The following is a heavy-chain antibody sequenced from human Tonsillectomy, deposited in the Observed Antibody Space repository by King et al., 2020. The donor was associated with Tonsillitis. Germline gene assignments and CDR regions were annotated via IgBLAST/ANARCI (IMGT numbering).Heavy chain of an antibody. CDR1: GFTFSSYA. V-gene: IGHV3-23*04. D-gene: IGHD3-22*01. Sequence: VQLVESGGGWVQPGGSLSLSCAASGFTFSSYAMSGVRQAPGKGLEWVSAIIGMGGCTYYADSVKCRFTIARDNSNNTLYLLMNSLRAEDTAVYYCAKKGVGSGYPSLPYYFYYWGQGTLVTVSS. J-gene: IGHJ4*02. CDR3: AKKGVGSGYPSLPYYFYY. CDR2: IIGMGGCT.